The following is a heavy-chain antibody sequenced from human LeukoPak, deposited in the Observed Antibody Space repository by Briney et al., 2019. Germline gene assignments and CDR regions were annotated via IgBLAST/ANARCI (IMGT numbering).Heavy chain of an antibody. V-gene: IGHV4-31*03. D-gene: IGHD2-2*01. CDR2: IYYSGST. CDR3: ARETVVVPAAMVRDAFDI. CDR1: GGPISSGGYY. J-gene: IGHJ3*02. Sequence: SETLSLTCTVSGGPISSGGYYWSWIRQHPGKGLEWIGYIYYSGSTYYNPSLKSRVTISVDTSKNQFSLKLSSVTAADTAVYYCARETVVVPAAMVRDAFDIWGQGTMVTVSS.